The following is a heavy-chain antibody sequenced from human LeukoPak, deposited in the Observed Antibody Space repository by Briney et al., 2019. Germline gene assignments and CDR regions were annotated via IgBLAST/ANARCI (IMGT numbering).Heavy chain of an antibody. V-gene: IGHV4-39*07. CDR3: ARARGIAARPGFDY. D-gene: IGHD6-6*01. Sequence: SETLSLTCTVSGGSISTSSYYWGWIRQPPGKGLEWIGTIYYSGSTYYTPSLKSRVSISVDTSKNQFSLKLSSVTAADTAVYCCARARGIAARPGFDYWGQGTLVTVSS. CDR2: IYYSGST. CDR1: GGSISTSSYY. J-gene: IGHJ4*02.